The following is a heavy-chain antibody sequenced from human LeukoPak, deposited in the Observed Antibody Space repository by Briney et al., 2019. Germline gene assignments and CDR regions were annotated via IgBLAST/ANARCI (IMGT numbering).Heavy chain of an antibody. D-gene: IGHD3-22*01. Sequence: SETLSLTCTVSGGSISSYYWSWIRQPAGKGLEWIGRIYTSGSTNYNPSLKSRVTMSVDTSKNQFSLKLSSVTAADTAVYYCARAEYYYDSSGYFPPDYWGQGTLVTVSS. J-gene: IGHJ4*02. CDR1: GGSISSYY. V-gene: IGHV4-4*07. CDR2: IYTSGST. CDR3: ARAEYYYDSSGYFPPDY.